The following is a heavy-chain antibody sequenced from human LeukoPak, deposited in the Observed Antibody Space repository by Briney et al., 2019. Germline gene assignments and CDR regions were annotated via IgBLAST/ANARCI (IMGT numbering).Heavy chain of an antibody. CDR1: GFTFSSYA. Sequence: GGSLRLSCAASGFTFSSYALSWVRQAPEKGLEWVSAISGSGGSTYYADSVKGRFTISRDNSKNTPYLQMNSLRAEDTSIYFCAKALEQETVIALDSWGQGTLVTVSS. CDR3: AKALEQETVIALDS. V-gene: IGHV3-23*01. J-gene: IGHJ4*02. D-gene: IGHD6-13*01. CDR2: ISGSGGST.